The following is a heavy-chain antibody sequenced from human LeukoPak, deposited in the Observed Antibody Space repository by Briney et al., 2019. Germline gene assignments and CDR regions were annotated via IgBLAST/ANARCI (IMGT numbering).Heavy chain of an antibody. Sequence: PSQTLSLTCTVSGGSISSGGYYWSWIRQHPGKGLEWIGYIYYSGSTYYNPSLKSRVTISVDTSKNQFSLKLSSVTAADTAVYYCATATNRFGAYYGMDVWGQGTTVTVSS. V-gene: IGHV4-31*03. J-gene: IGHJ6*02. CDR2: IYYSGST. D-gene: IGHD3-10*01. CDR1: GGSISSGGYY. CDR3: ATATNRFGAYYGMDV.